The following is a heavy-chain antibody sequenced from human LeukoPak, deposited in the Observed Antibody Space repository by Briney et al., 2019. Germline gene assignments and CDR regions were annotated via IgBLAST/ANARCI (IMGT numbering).Heavy chain of an antibody. J-gene: IGHJ4*02. CDR2: LSSGGINK. CDR1: GFTFSTYG. Sequence: PGGSLRLSCAASGFTFSTYGIHWVRQAPGKGLEWVGLLSSGGINKHYADSVKGRFIISRDNSMNTLYLQMNSLGVEDTAVYYCARYHAGSGRAFDYWGQGTLVTVSS. D-gene: IGHD2-15*01. CDR3: ARYHAGSGRAFDY. V-gene: IGHV3-30-3*01.